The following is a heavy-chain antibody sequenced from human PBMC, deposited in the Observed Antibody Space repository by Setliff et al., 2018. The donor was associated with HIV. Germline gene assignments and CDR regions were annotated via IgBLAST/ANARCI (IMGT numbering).Heavy chain of an antibody. CDR3: ASRDTSRYFDDY. J-gene: IGHJ4*02. D-gene: IGHD3-22*01. V-gene: IGHV4-59*08. CDR1: GDSISSYY. CDR2: IYYTGAT. Sequence: PSETLSLTCTVSGDSISSYYWTWIRQSPAKGLEWIGYIYYTGATNYNPSLKSRLTISLDTSKRQFSLILNSVTAADTAVYYCASRDTSRYFDDYWGQGTLVTVSS.